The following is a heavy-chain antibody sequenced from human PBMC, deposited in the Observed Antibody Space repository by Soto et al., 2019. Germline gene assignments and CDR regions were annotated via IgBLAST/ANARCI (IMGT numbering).Heavy chain of an antibody. D-gene: IGHD1-20*01. CDR1: GGSISSGGYY. V-gene: IGHV4-31*03. CDR3: TRSLTPYKTFDY. Sequence: QVQLQESGPGLVKPSQTLSLTCTVSGGSISSGGYYWSWIRQHPGKGLEWIGYIYYSGSTYYNPSLKSRVTISVDTSKNQFSLKLSSVTAADTAAYYCTRSLTPYKTFDYWGQGTLVTVSS. CDR2: IYYSGST. J-gene: IGHJ4*02.